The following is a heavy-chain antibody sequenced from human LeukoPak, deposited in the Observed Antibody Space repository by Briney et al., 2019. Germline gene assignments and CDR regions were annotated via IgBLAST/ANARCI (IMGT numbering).Heavy chain of an antibody. CDR2: ISYDGSNK. V-gene: IGHV3-30*03. D-gene: IGHD2-15*01. J-gene: IGHJ5*02. CDR3: ARKAHCSGGSCDQA. CDR1: GFTFSSHS. Sequence: QPGGSLRLSCAASGFTFSSHSMHWVRQAPGKGLEWVALISYDGSNKYYADSVKGRFTISRDNSKNTLYLQMNSLRAEDTAVYYCARKAHCSGGSCDQAWGQGTLVTVSS.